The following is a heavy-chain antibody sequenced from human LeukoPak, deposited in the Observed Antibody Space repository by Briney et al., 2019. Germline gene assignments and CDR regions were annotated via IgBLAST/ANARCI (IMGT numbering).Heavy chain of an antibody. V-gene: IGHV1-69*13. Sequence: SVTVSFKASGGTFSSYAISWVRQAPGQGLEWMGGIIPIFGTANYAQKFQGRVTITADESTSTAYMELSSLRSEDTAVYYCARVAIVESYNWNDQGWFDPWGQGTLVTVSS. J-gene: IGHJ5*02. CDR3: ARVAIVESYNWNDQGWFDP. CDR2: IIPIFGTA. D-gene: IGHD1-1*01. CDR1: GGTFSSYA.